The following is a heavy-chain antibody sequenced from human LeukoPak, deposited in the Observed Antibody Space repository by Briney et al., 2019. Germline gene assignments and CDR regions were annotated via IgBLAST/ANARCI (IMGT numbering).Heavy chain of an antibody. CDR1: GGSISTYY. CDR2: IFYSGST. Sequence: SETLSLTCTVSGGSISTYYWSWIREPPGKGLEWIGYIFYSGSTNYDPSLRSRVTISQDTSENQFSLKLTSVTAADTAVYFCARDRAGDYCAPLGAFDLWGQGTLVTVSS. J-gene: IGHJ3*01. CDR3: ARDRAGDYCAPLGAFDL. D-gene: IGHD4/OR15-4a*01. V-gene: IGHV4-59*01.